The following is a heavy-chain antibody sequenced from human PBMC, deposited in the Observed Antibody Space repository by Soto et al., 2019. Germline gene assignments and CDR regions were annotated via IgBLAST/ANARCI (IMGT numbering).Heavy chain of an antibody. D-gene: IGHD1-26*01. J-gene: IGHJ4*02. V-gene: IGHV4-30-2*01. Sequence: SETLSLTCAVSGGSIRNDGYSWSWIRHPPGKALEWIGYIFHSGSTHYIPSLKSRVSISLDRSKNQFSLNLNSVTAADTAVYFCARGRGSYSAGFDYWGQGTLVTVSS. CDR2: IFHSGST. CDR1: GGSIRNDGYS. CDR3: ARGRGSYSAGFDY.